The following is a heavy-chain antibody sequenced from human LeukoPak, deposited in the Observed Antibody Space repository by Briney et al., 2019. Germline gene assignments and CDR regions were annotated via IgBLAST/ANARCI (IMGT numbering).Heavy chain of an antibody. CDR1: EFTFSNYW. J-gene: IGHJ3*02. CDR3: AREMGSSSYVFDI. Sequence: GGSLRLSCAASEFTFSNYWMHWVRHAPGKGLVWVSRINTDGIYTYYADSVKGRFSISRDNAKNTLFLQMNSLRGDDTAVYYCAREMGSSSYVFDIWGQGTMVTVSS. D-gene: IGHD6-13*01. V-gene: IGHV3-74*01. CDR2: INTDGIYT.